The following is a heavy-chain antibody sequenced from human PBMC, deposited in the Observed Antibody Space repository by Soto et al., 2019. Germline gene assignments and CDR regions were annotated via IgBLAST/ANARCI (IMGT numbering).Heavy chain of an antibody. Sequence: GESLKISCKPSGYSFTDYWINWVRQMPGKGLEWMGRIDPSDSYANYSPSFQGHVIISADKSISTAYLQWSSLKASDTAMYYCARLPKVVPDGMDVWGQGTTVTVSS. CDR3: ARLPKVVPDGMDV. J-gene: IGHJ6*02. V-gene: IGHV5-10-1*01. CDR2: IDPSDSYA. CDR1: GYSFTDYW. D-gene: IGHD3-16*02.